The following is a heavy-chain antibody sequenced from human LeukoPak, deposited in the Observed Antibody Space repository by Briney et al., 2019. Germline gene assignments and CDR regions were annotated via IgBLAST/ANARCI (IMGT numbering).Heavy chain of an antibody. Sequence: PSQTLSLTCAVSGGSISRGGYSWSWIRQPPGKGLEWIGYIYYSGSTNYNPSLKSRVTISVDTSKNQFSLKLTSVTAADTAVYYCARTWLYPYYFDYWGQGTLVTVSS. CDR2: IYYSGST. D-gene: IGHD3-16*02. CDR1: GGSISRGGYS. V-gene: IGHV4-61*08. J-gene: IGHJ4*02. CDR3: ARTWLYPYYFDY.